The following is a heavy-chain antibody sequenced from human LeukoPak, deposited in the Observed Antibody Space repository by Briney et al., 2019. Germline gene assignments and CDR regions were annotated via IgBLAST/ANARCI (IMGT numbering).Heavy chain of an antibody. J-gene: IGHJ6*03. D-gene: IGHD1-26*01. CDR1: GFTFSSYS. Sequence: GGSLRLSCAASGFTFSSYSMNWVRQAPGKGLEWVSYISSSSSTIYYADSVKGRFTISRDNSKNTLSLQMNSLRAEDTSVYYCAKDPHFQLLPYYYYMDVWGKGTTVTVSS. V-gene: IGHV3-48*01. CDR3: AKDPHFQLLPYYYYMDV. CDR2: ISSSSSTI.